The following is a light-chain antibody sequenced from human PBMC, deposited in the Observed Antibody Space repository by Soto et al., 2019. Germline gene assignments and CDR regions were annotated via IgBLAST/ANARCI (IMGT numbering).Light chain of an antibody. Sequence: DIHMTQFPSSLSASVGDRVTITCRASQTIRAYLNWFQQKPGKAPELLIYAASSLQSGVPPRFSGSVSGAEFTLTINSLQPEDTATYYCQQTYNVPQTYGQGTKVDIK. CDR1: QTIRAY. J-gene: IGKJ1*01. CDR3: QQTYNVPQT. V-gene: IGKV1-39*01. CDR2: AAS.